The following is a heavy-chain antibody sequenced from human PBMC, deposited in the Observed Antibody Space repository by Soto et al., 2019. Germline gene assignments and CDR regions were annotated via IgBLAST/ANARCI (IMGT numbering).Heavy chain of an antibody. D-gene: IGHD3-22*01. CDR3: ARDLRPYYYDSSGYYSYAFDI. Sequence: GASVKVSCKASGGTFSSYTISWVRQAPGQGLEWMGRIIPILGIANYAQKFQGRVTITADKSTSTAYMELSSLRSEDTAVYYCARDLRPYYYDSSGYYSYAFDIWGQGTMVTVSS. V-gene: IGHV1-69*04. CDR1: GGTFSSYT. J-gene: IGHJ3*02. CDR2: IIPILGIA.